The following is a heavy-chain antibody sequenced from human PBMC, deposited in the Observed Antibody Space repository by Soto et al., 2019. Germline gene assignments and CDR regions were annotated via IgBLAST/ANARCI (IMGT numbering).Heavy chain of an antibody. J-gene: IGHJ4*02. D-gene: IGHD4-4*01. V-gene: IGHV3-30-3*01. CDR1: GFTFSSYA. CDR3: ERDTRNSNPGY. CDR2: ISYDGSNK. Sequence: PGGSLRLSCAASGFTFSSYAMHWVRQAPGKGLEWVAVISYDGSNKYYADSVKGRFTISRDNSKNTLYLQMNSLRAEDTAVYYCERDTRNSNPGYWGQGTLVTVSS.